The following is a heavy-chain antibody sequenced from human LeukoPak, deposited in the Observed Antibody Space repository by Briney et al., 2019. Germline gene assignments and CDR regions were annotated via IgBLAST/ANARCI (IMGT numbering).Heavy chain of an antibody. D-gene: IGHD3-22*01. CDR1: GFTVSSNY. V-gene: IGHV3-21*01. CDR3: ASGVGYYDSSGYFYYFDY. CDR2: ISSSSSYI. J-gene: IGHJ4*02. Sequence: GSLRLSCAASGFTVSSNYMSWVRQAPGKGLEWVSSISSSSSYIYYADSVKGRFTISRDNAKNSLYLQMNSLRAEDSAVYYCASGVGYYDSSGYFYYFDYWGQGTLVTVSS.